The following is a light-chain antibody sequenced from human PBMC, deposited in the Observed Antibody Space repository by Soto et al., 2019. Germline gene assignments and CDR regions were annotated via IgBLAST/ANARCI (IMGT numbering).Light chain of an antibody. CDR3: HQRSNWPLT. J-gene: IGKJ4*01. CDR2: DVS. CDR1: QSVTKY. V-gene: IGKV3-11*01. Sequence: EVVLTQSPATLSLSVGERATLSCRASQSVTKYLAWYQQKPGQPLRLLIYDVSKRAAGIPARFSGSGSGTDFTLTIISLEPEDFAVYYCHQRSNWPLTFGGGTKLEIK.